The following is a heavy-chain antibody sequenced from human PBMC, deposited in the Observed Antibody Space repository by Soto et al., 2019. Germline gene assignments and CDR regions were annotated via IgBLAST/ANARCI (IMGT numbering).Heavy chain of an antibody. CDR3: ARSWQDAFDI. D-gene: IGHD6-13*01. CDR2: IYYSGST. J-gene: IGHJ3*02. V-gene: IGHV4-59*01. Sequence: SETLSLTCTVSGGSISSYYWSWIRQPPGKGLEWIGYIYYSGSTNYNPSLKSRVTISVDTSKNQFSLKLSSVTAADTAVYYCARSWQDAFDIWGQGTMVTVSS. CDR1: GGSISSYY.